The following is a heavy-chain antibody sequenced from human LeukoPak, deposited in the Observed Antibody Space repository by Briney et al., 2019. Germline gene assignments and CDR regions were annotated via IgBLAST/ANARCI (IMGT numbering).Heavy chain of an antibody. Sequence: GGSLRLSCAASGFTVSTNYMTWVRQAPGKGLEWVSVIYSGGSTYYADSVKGRFTISRDNSKNTLYLQMNSLRAEDTAVYYCAKETLYSSSWYGGDYWGQGTLVTVSS. CDR2: IYSGGST. V-gene: IGHV3-66*01. CDR1: GFTVSTNY. J-gene: IGHJ4*02. CDR3: AKETLYSSSWYGGDY. D-gene: IGHD6-13*01.